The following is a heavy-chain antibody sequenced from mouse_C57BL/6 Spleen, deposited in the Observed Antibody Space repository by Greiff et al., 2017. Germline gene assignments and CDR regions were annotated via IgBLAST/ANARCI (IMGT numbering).Heavy chain of an antibody. CDR1: GYTFTSYG. CDR2: IYPRSGNT. J-gene: IGHJ4*01. Sequence: VQLQQSGAELVRPGASVKLSCKASGYTFTSYGISWVKQRPGQGLEWIGEIYPRSGNTYYNEKFKGKATLTADKSSSTAYMELRSLTSEDSAVXFCARKTDYGGCYYAMDYWGQGTSVTVSS. V-gene: IGHV1-81*01. CDR3: ARKTDYGGCYYAMDY. D-gene: IGHD1-1*02.